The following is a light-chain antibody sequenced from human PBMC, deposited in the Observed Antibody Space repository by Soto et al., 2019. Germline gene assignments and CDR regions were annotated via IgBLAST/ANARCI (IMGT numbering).Light chain of an antibody. CDR1: QGISSW. J-gene: IGKJ1*01. CDR2: TAS. Sequence: DLQMTQSPSSVSASVGDRVTITCRASQGISSWLAWYQQKPGKAPKLLVSTASSLQGGVPSRVSGRGSGTDFPLTISSLHADDVATCYCQQANGFPWMFGQGTQVEIQ. V-gene: IGKV1-12*01. CDR3: QQANGFPWM.